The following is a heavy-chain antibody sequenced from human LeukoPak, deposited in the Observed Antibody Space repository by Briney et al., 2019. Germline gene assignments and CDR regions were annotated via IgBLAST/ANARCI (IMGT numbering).Heavy chain of an antibody. J-gene: IGHJ4*02. V-gene: IGHV3-23*01. Sequence: PWGSLRLSCAASGFTFSSYAMSWVRQAPGKGLEWVSAISGSGGSTYYADSVKGRFTISRDNSKNTLYLQMNSLRAEDTAVYYCAKCVLGYCSGGSRYYFDYWGQGTLVTVSS. D-gene: IGHD2-15*01. CDR3: AKCVLGYCSGGSRYYFDY. CDR1: GFTFSSYA. CDR2: ISGSGGST.